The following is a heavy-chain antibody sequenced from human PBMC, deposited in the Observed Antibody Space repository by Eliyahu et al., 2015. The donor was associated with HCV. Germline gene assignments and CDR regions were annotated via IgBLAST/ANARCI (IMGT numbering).Heavy chain of an antibody. CDR2: IYWDDDK. V-gene: IGHV2-5*02. CDR1: GFSXSTSGXG. Sequence: QITLKESGPTLVKPTQTLTLTCTFSGFSXSTSGXGVGWIRQPPGKALEWLALIYWDDDKRYSPSLKSRLTITKDTSKNQVVLTMTNMDPVDTATYYCAHRRILSGSRDAFDIWGQGTMVTVSS. J-gene: IGHJ3*02. CDR3: AHRRILSGSRDAFDI. D-gene: IGHD1-26*01.